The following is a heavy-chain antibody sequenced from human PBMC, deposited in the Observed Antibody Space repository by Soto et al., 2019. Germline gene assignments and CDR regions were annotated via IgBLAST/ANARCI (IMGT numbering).Heavy chain of an antibody. Sequence: QVELVESGGGVVQPGRSLRLSCVGSGFTFSNHAMHWVRQPPGKGLEWVAVISYFANNKYYADSVKGRFTISRDDSKHTVYLQMTSLTPEDTAVYYCARDRGLVESLFYGDYWGQGTLVTVSS. CDR1: GFTFSNHA. V-gene: IGHV3-30-3*01. D-gene: IGHD3-3*01. J-gene: IGHJ4*02. CDR3: ARDRGLVESLFYGDY. CDR2: ISYFANNK.